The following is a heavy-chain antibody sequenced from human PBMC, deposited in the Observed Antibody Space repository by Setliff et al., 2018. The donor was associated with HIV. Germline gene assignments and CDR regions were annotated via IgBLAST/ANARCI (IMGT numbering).Heavy chain of an antibody. J-gene: IGHJ4*01. Sequence: SSETLSLTCTVSGGSMNSSSYYWGWIRQPPGKGLEWLGSIYYSGKTYDNPSLKSRVTISVDTPKNQFSLKLSSVTAADTAIYYCARGRDYTGSWFRPFYHDFWGHGNLVTVSS. CDR3: ARGRDYTGSWFRPFYHDF. V-gene: IGHV4-39*01. CDR1: GGSMNSSSYY. D-gene: IGHD3-3*01. CDR2: IYYSGKT.